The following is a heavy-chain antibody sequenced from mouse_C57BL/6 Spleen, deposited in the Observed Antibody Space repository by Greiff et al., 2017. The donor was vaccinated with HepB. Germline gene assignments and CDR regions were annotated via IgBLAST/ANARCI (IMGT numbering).Heavy chain of an antibody. D-gene: IGHD1-1*01. CDR2: IDPNSGGT. V-gene: IGHV1-72*01. Sequence: QVQLKQPGAELVKPGASVKLSCKASGYTFTSYWMHWVKQRPGRGLEWIGRIDPNSGGTNDNEKFKSKATLTVDKPSSTAYMQLSSLTSEDSAVYYGAKNYYGSSYEFAYWGQGTLVTVSA. CDR1: GYTFTSYW. J-gene: IGHJ3*01. CDR3: AKNYYGSSYEFAY.